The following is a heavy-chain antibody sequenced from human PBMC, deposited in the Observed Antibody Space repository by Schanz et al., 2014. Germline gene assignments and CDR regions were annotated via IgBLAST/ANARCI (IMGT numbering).Heavy chain of an antibody. CDR1: GFTFSSYA. V-gene: IGHV3-30*04. CDR3: ARDQVTMVREVVFLLRDDLEVPYFGGMDV. CDR2: ISYDGTNK. D-gene: IGHD3-10*01. Sequence: QVQLVESGGGVVQPGRSLRLSCAASGFTFSSYAMNWVRQAPGKGLEWVAVISYDGTNKSSADSVKGRFTISRDNSRNTLHLQMNSLRAEDTAVYYCARDQVTMVREVVFLLRDDLEVPYFGGMDVWGRGTTVTVSS. J-gene: IGHJ6*02.